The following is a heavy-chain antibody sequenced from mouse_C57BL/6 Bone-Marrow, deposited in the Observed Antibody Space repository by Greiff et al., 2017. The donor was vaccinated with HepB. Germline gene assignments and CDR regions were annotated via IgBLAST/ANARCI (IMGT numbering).Heavy chain of an antibody. V-gene: IGHV5-9*01. CDR2: ISGGGGNT. J-gene: IGHJ3*01. Sequence: EVMLVESGGGLVKPGGSLKLSCAASGFTFSSYTMPWVRQTPEKRLEWVATISGGGGNTYYPDSVKGRFTISRDNAKNTLYLQMSSLRSEDTAVYYCASNYYGSSWAYWGRGTLVTVSA. CDR3: ASNYYGSSWAY. CDR1: GFTFSSYT. D-gene: IGHD1-1*01.